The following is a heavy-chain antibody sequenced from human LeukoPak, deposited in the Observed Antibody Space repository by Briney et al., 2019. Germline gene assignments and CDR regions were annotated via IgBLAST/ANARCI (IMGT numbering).Heavy chain of an antibody. V-gene: IGHV4-34*01. CDR1: GGSFSGYY. CDR3: AREGQLVLAY. J-gene: IGHJ4*02. Sequence: RSETLSLTCAVYGGSFSGYYWSWFRQPPGKGREWIGEINHSGSTNYNPSLKSRGTISVDTSKNQFSLKLSSVTAADTAVYYYAREGQLVLAYWGQGTLVTVSS. D-gene: IGHD6-6*01. CDR2: INHSGST.